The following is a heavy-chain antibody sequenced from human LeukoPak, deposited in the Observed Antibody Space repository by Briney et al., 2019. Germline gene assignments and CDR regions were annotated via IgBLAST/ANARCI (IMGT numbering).Heavy chain of an antibody. D-gene: IGHD3-10*01. CDR3: ARHLRFGELNY. V-gene: IGHV4-39*01. J-gene: IGHJ4*02. Sequence: SETLSLTCAVSGDSIRSSSYYWGWIRQPPGKGLEWIGSIYYSGSTCYNPSLKSRVTTSVDTSKNQFSLKLRSVTSADTAVYYCARHLRFGELNYWGQGTLVTVSS. CDR2: IYYSGST. CDR1: GDSIRSSSYY.